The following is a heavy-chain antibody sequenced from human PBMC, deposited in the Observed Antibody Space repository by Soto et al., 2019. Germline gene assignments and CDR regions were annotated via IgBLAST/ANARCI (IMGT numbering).Heavy chain of an antibody. CDR1: GGSISSSNW. J-gene: IGHJ4*02. V-gene: IGHV4-4*02. CDR2: IYHSGST. Sequence: PSETLSLTCAVSGGSISSSNWWSWVRQPPGKGLEWIGEIYHSGSTNYNPSLKSRVTISVDKSKNQFSLKLSSVTAADTAVYYCARGPRIQSSGWYNPLFADYWGQGTLVTVSS. CDR3: ARGPRIQSSGWYNPLFADY. D-gene: IGHD6-19*01.